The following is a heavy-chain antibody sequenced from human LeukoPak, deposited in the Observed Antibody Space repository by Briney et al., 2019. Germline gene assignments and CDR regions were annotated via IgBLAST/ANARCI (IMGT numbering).Heavy chain of an antibody. D-gene: IGHD6-25*01. V-gene: IGHV1-8*03. J-gene: IGHJ4*02. Sequence: ASVKVSCRASGYTFTTYHINWVRQATGQGLEWMGCMNPNSGDRGYAQKFQGRVTITTDTSIGTAYMELSSLRSEDTAVYFCARTTSFTASGYDYWGQGTLVTVSS. CDR1: GYTFTTYH. CDR2: MNPNSGDR. CDR3: ARTTSFTASGYDY.